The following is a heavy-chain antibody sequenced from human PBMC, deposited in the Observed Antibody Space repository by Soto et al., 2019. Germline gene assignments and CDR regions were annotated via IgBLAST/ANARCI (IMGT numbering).Heavy chain of an antibody. V-gene: IGHV4-59*08. CDR1: GGSISSYY. CDR2: IYYSGST. D-gene: IGHD5-12*01. J-gene: IGHJ4*02. Sequence: SETLSLTCTVSGGSISSYYWSWIRQPPGKGLEWIGYIYYSGSTNYNPSLKSRVTISVDTSKNQFSLKLSSVTAADTAVYYCARHAQRRDGYNFGYWGQGTLVTVSS. CDR3: ARHAQRRDGYNFGY.